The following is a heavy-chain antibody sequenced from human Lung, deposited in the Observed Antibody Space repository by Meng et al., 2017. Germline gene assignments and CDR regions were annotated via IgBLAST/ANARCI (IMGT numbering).Heavy chain of an antibody. CDR2: INHSGST. Sequence: QGRPRQWGDGLLKPSGTLSLTCVVSGGSFSDYYWSWIRQPPGKGLEWIGEINHSGSTNYNPSLESRATISVDTSQNNLSLKLSSVTAADSAVYYCARGPTTMAHDFDYWGQGTLVTVSS. V-gene: IGHV4-34*01. J-gene: IGHJ4*02. CDR3: ARGPTTMAHDFDY. CDR1: GGSFSDYY. D-gene: IGHD4-11*01.